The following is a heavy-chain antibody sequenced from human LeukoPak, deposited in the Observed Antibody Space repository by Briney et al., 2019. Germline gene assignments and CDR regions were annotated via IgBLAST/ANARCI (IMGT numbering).Heavy chain of an antibody. CDR3: ARGQIVGATRDAFDI. Sequence: GGSLRLSCAASGFTFSSYAMHWVRQAPGKGLEWVAVISYDGSNKYYADSVKGRFTISRDNSKNTLYLQMNSLRAEDTAVYYCARGQIVGATRDAFDIWGQGTMVTVSS. CDR1: GFTFSSYA. CDR2: ISYDGSNK. D-gene: IGHD1-26*01. V-gene: IGHV3-30-3*01. J-gene: IGHJ3*02.